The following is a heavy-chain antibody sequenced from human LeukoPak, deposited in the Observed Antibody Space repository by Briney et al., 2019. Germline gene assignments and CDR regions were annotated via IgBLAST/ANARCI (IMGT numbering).Heavy chain of an antibody. V-gene: IGHV3-21*01. CDR2: ISSSSSHI. CDR1: GFTLSNYD. Sequence: PGGSLRLSCAASGFTLSNYDMNWVRQAPGKGLEWVSSISSSSSHIYYADSVKGRFTISRDNAKNTLYLQMNSLRAEDTAVYYCARDRPGNTAIDYWGQGTLVTVSS. J-gene: IGHJ4*02. CDR3: ARDRPGNTAIDY. D-gene: IGHD5-18*01.